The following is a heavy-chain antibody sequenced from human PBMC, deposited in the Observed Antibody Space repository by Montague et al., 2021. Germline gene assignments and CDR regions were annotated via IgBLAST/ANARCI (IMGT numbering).Heavy chain of an antibody. D-gene: IGHD6-13*01. CDR1: GYSFAPYW. CDR2: IFPDDSDT. V-gene: IGHV5-51*01. J-gene: IGHJ4*02. CDR3: ARRSSTWPLYYFDY. Sequence: QSGAEVKKPGESLRISCKASGYSFAPYWIGWVRQMPGKGLEWTGIIFPDDSDTKYSPSFQGQVNISADKSISTAYLQWTSLKASDSAMYYCARRSSTWPLYYFDYWGQGTLVIVSS.